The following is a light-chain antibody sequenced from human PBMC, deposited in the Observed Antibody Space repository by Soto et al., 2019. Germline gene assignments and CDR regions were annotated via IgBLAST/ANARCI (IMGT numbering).Light chain of an antibody. CDR2: DAS. CDR3: QQYNNYSWT. Sequence: DILMTQSPSTLSASPGERATLTCRASQSVSSWLAWYQQKPGQAPKLLIYDASSLESGVPSRFSGSGSGTKFTLTISSLQSDDFAAYYCQQYNNYSWTFGQGTKVDIK. CDR1: QSVSSW. V-gene: IGKV1-5*01. J-gene: IGKJ1*01.